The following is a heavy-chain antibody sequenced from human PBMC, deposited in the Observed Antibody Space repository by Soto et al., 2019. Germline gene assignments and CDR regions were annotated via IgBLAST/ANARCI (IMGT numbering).Heavy chain of an antibody. CDR1: GDSISSRNW. CDR2: IHHSGST. J-gene: IGHJ5*02. CDR3: ARRKLEMMYVGWFDP. Sequence: QVQLQESGPGLVKPSETLSLTCAVSGDSISSRNWWSWVRQTPGKGLEYIGEIHHSGSTNYNPSLKSRVTTSVDKSKNQFSLNLNSVTAADTAIYYCARRKLEMMYVGWFDPWGQGTLVTVSS. V-gene: IGHV4-4*02. D-gene: IGHD2-8*01.